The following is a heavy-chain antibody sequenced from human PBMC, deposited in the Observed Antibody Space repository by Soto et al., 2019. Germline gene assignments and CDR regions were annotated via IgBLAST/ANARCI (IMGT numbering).Heavy chain of an antibody. CDR1: GFTFSSYS. CDR3: SKAKVWSGYPNV. D-gene: IGHD3-3*01. V-gene: IGHV3-48*01. Sequence: GGSLRLSCAASGFTFSSYSMNWVRQAPGKGLEWVSYISSSSSTIYYADSVKGRFTISRDNAKNSLYLQMNSLRAEDTAVYYCSKAKVWSGYPNVRGQGTTVTGSS. J-gene: IGHJ6*02. CDR2: ISSSSSTI.